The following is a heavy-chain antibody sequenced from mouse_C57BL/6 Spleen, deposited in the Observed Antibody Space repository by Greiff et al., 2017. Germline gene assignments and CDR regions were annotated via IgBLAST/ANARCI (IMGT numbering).Heavy chain of an antibody. J-gene: IGHJ4*01. D-gene: IGHD2-4*01. CDR1: GFTFSSYA. CDR2: ISSGGDYI. CDR3: TRDLYDYEENYAMDY. V-gene: IGHV5-9-1*02. Sequence: EVKLVESGEGLVKPGGSLKLSCAASGFTFSSYAMSWVRQTPEKRLEWVAYISSGGDYIYYADTVKGRFTISRDNARNTLYLQMSSLKSEDTAMYYCTRDLYDYEENYAMDYWGQGTSVTVAS.